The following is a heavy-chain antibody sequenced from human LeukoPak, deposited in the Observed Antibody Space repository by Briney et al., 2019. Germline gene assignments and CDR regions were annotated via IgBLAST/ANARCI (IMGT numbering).Heavy chain of an antibody. CDR3: ASSGYDLDWFDP. J-gene: IGHJ5*02. CDR2: IYHSGST. V-gene: IGHV4-30-2*01. CDR1: GGSISSGGYY. Sequence: SETLSLTCTVSGGSISSGGYYWSWIRQPPGKGLEWIGYIYHSGSTYYNPSLKSRVTISVDTSKNQFSLKLSSVTAADTAVYYCASSGYDLDWFDPWGQGTLVTVSS. D-gene: IGHD5-12*01.